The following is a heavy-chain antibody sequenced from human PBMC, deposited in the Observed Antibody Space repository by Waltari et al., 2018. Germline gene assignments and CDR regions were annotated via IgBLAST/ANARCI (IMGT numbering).Heavy chain of an antibody. J-gene: IGHJ4*02. V-gene: IGHV3-9*01. D-gene: IGHD3-22*01. CDR1: GFTFDDYA. Sequence: EVQLVESGGGLVQPGRSLRLSCAASGFTFDDYAMHWVRQAPGKGLELVSGISLTSGSIVHADSVKGRFTISRDNAKNSRYLQRNSLRAEDTALYYCAKRAYDSSGPLDYWGQGTLVTVSS. CDR3: AKRAYDSSGPLDY. CDR2: ISLTSGSI.